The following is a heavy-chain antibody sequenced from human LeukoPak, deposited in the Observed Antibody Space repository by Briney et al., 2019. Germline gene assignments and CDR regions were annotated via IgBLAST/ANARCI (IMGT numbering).Heavy chain of an antibody. Sequence: PSETLSLTCTLSGGSISGYYWTWIRQPPGKGLEWIGYIYYTGSTNYNPSLKSRVTISVDTSKNQFSLNLSSVTAADTALYYCARFDRDGYNLDYWGQGTLVTVSS. D-gene: IGHD5-24*01. CDR1: GGSISGYY. CDR2: IYYTGST. J-gene: IGHJ4*02. V-gene: IGHV4-59*01. CDR3: ARFDRDGYNLDY.